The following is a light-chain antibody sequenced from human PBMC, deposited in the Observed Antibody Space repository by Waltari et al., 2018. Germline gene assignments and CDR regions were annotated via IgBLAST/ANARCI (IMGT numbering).Light chain of an antibody. J-gene: IGKJ1*01. V-gene: IGKV3-20*01. CDR2: HTS. CDR3: QKYDFLPAT. Sequence: EIVLTQSPGTLSLSPGERATLSCRASQGVGKYLAWYQQRPGQAPRLLLYHTSIRATCIPDRFSGSGYGTDFSLTISRLEPEGFAVYYCQKYDFLPATFGQGTTVEIK. CDR1: QGVGKY.